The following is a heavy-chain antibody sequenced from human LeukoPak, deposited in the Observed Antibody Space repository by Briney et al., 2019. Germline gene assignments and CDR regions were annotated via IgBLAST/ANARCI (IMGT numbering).Heavy chain of an antibody. Sequence: GGSLRLSCAASGFTFSSYAMSWVRQAPGKGLEWVSSISGSGDSTYYADSVKGRFTISRDNSKNTLYLQMNSLRAEDTAVYYCAKDQDFWSGYYRFDYWGQGTLVTVSS. CDR1: GFTFSSYA. CDR3: AKDQDFWSGYYRFDY. J-gene: IGHJ4*02. D-gene: IGHD3-3*01. CDR2: ISGSGDST. V-gene: IGHV3-23*01.